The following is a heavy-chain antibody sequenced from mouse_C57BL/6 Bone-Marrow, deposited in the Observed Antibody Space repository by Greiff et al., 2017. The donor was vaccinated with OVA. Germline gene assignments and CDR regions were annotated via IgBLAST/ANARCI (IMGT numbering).Heavy chain of an antibody. V-gene: IGHV1-85*01. J-gene: IGHJ3*01. CDR3: ARSYGNYRFAY. Sequence: QVQLQQSGPELVKPGASVKLPCKASGYTFTSYDINWVKQRPGQGLEWIGWIYPRDGSTKYNEKFKGKATLTVDTSSSTAYMELHSLTSEDSAVYFCARSYGNYRFAYWGQGTLVTVSA. CDR2: IYPRDGST. CDR1: GYTFTSYD. D-gene: IGHD2-1*01.